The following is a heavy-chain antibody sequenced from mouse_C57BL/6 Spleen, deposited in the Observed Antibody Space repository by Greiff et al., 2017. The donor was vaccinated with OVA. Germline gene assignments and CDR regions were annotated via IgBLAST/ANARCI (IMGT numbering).Heavy chain of an antibody. CDR3: VRITGFAY. CDR2: IRSKSNNYAT. J-gene: IGHJ3*01. D-gene: IGHD1-3*01. V-gene: IGHV10-1*01. Sequence: DAGGGLVQPKGSLKLSCAASGFSFNTYAMNWVRQAPGKGLEWVARIRSKSNNYATYYADSVKDRFTISRDDSESMLYLQMNNLKTEDTAMYYCVRITGFAYWGQGTLVTVSA. CDR1: GFSFNTYA.